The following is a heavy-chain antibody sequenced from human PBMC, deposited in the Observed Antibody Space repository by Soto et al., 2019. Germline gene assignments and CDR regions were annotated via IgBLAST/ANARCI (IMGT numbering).Heavy chain of an antibody. CDR1: GYTFTSYD. D-gene: IGHD4-17*01. V-gene: IGHV1-8*01. CDR2: INPNSGNT. Sequence: QVQLVQSGAEVKKPGASVKVSCKASGYTFTSYDINWVRQATGQGLEYLGWINPNSGNTAYVQKFQGRVTMTWDTSITTAYMELSSLRSEDTAVYFCARGIKSGAYSRWFDPWGQGTLVTVSS. CDR3: ARGIKSGAYSRWFDP. J-gene: IGHJ5*02.